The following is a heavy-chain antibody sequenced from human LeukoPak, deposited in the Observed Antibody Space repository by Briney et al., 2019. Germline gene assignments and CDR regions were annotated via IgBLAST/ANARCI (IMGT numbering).Heavy chain of an antibody. J-gene: IGHJ6*02. CDR3: AKSVAIYFYYGLDV. CDR1: GFTFSSYA. CDR2: ISGSGGST. D-gene: IGHD3-3*01. V-gene: IGHV3-23*01. Sequence: GGSLRLSCAASGFTFSSYAMSWVRQTPGKGLEWVSAISGSGGSTYYADSVKGRFTISRDNSKNTLFLQMNSLRAEDMAPYYCAKSVAIYFYYGLDVWGQGTTVAVSS.